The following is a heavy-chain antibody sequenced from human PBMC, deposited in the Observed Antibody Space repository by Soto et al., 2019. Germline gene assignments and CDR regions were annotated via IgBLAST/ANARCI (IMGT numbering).Heavy chain of an antibody. Sequence: EEQLLESGGGLVQPGGSLRLPCAASGFTFSSYAMSWVRQAPGKGLEWVSGISGSGGSTYYVDCVKGRFTISRDNSKNMVFLQMNSLRAEDTAVYYCAKYSGSHYYYYAMDVWGQGTTVTVSS. V-gene: IGHV3-23*01. CDR1: GFTFSSYA. J-gene: IGHJ6*02. CDR3: AKYSGSHYYYYAMDV. D-gene: IGHD1-26*01. CDR2: ISGSGGST.